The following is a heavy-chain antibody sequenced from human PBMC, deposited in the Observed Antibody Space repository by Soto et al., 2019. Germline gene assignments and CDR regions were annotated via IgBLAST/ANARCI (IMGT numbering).Heavy chain of an antibody. D-gene: IGHD2-8*01. CDR3: ARGRYCTNGVCYRGPWFDP. CDR2: IYHSGST. CDR1: GGSISSGGYS. J-gene: IGHJ5*02. Sequence: SETLSLTCAVSGGSISSGGYSWSWIRQPPGKGLEWIGYIYHSGSTYYNPSLKSRVTISVDRSKNQFSLKLSSVTAADTAVYYCARGRYCTNGVCYRGPWFDPWGQGTLVTVSP. V-gene: IGHV4-30-2*01.